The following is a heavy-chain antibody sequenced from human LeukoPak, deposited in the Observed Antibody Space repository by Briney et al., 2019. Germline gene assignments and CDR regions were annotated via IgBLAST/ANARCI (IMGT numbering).Heavy chain of an antibody. V-gene: IGHV3-23*01. Sequence: GGSLRLSCAASGFTFSSYAMSWVRQAPGKGLEWVSAISGSGGSTYYADSVTGRFTISRDNSKNTLYLQMNSLRAEDTAMYFCARDPKWERVFDYWGQGTLVTVS. CDR2: ISGSGGST. J-gene: IGHJ4*02. D-gene: IGHD1-26*01. CDR1: GFTFSSYA. CDR3: ARDPKWERVFDY.